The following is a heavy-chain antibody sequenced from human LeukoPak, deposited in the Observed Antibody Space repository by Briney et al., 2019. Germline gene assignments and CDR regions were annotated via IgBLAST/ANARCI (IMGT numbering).Heavy chain of an antibody. Sequence: GGSLRLSCAASGFTFSTYWLSWVRQAPGKGLEWVATIKEDGRETYCVDSVKGRFTISRDNDKNSLYMQMSRLRAEDTAVYYCARDPLRRYDYWGQGTLLTVSS. J-gene: IGHJ4*02. CDR3: ARDPLRRYDY. CDR2: IKEDGRET. V-gene: IGHV3-7*01. CDR1: GFTFSTYW.